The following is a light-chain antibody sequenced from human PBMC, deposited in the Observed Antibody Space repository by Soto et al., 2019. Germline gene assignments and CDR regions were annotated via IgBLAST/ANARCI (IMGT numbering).Light chain of an antibody. J-gene: IGKJ2*01. Sequence: DIVLTQTPPSSPVTLGQPASISCRSSQSPLPREGEPSLRWLQPRPGQPPSPLIYKISNRFSGVPDRFSGSGAGTDFTLKISRVEAEDVGIYYCMQATKYPPYTFGQGTKLEIK. V-gene: IGKV2-24*01. CDR2: KIS. CDR3: MQATKYPPYT. CDR1: QSPLPREGEPS.